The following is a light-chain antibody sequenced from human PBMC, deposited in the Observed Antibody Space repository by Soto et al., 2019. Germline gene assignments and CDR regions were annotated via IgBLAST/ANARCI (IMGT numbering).Light chain of an antibody. CDR1: RSVSASY. V-gene: IGKV3-20*01. J-gene: IGKJ2*01. CDR3: QQYDTSAT. CDR2: GAS. Sequence: EIVLTQSPGTLSLSPGERATLSCRASRSVSASYLAWYQQKPGQAPRLLIYGASSRATGFPDRFSGSGSGTDFTLTISRPEPEDSAVYYCQQYDTSATFGQGTKLEI.